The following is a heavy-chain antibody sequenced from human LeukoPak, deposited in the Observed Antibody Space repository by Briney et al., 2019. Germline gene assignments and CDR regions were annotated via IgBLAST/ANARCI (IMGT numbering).Heavy chain of an antibody. V-gene: IGHV3-20*01. CDR3: ARENSGRHYDFWSAYPPLPYGMDV. J-gene: IGHJ6*02. CDR2: INWNGGST. D-gene: IGHD3-3*01. CDR1: GFTXDDYG. Sequence: RLSXXXXGFTXDDYGTSWVRHAPGKGLEWVSGINWNGGSTVYADSVKGRFTISRDNAKNSVYLQMNSLRAEDTGLYHCARENSGRHYDFWSAYPPLPYGMDVWGQGTTVTVSS.